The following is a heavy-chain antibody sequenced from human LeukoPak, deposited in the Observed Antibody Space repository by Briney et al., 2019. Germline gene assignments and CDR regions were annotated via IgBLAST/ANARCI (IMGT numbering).Heavy chain of an antibody. V-gene: IGHV3-23*01. CDR1: TGFTFRNNA. J-gene: IGHJ5*02. D-gene: IGHD4-17*01. Sequence: GGSLRLSCAASTGFTFRNNAMSWVRQAPGQGLEWVSSISASGSSTWYADSVKGRFTIYRDNYKSTLSLQMNSLRAEDTALYYCATHYGDYVNWFDPWGQGTLVIVSS. CDR2: ISASGSST. CDR3: ATHYGDYVNWFDP.